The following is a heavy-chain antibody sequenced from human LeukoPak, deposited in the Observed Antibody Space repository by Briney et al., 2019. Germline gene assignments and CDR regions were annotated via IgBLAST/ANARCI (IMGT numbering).Heavy chain of an antibody. CDR3: ARTQSYYDSSGYYFGY. J-gene: IGHJ4*02. CDR2: INPSGGST. D-gene: IGHD3-22*01. V-gene: IGHV1-46*01. Sequence: ASVKVSCKASGYTFTSYYMHWVRQAPGQGLEWMGIINPSGGSTSYAQKFQGRVTMTRDTSTSTVYMELSSLRSEDTAVYYCARTQSYYDSSGYYFGYWGQGTLVTVSS. CDR1: GYTFTSYY.